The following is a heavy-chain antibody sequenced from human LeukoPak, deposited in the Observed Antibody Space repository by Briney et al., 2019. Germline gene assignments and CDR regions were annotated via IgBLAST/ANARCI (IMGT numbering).Heavy chain of an antibody. CDR3: ARAPMVRGVKSLDV. CDR1: GGTFSSYA. J-gene: IGHJ6*04. D-gene: IGHD3-10*01. Sequence: SVKVSCKASGGTFSSYAISWVRQAPGQGLEWMGGIIPIFGTANYAQEFQGRVTITADESTSTAYMELSSLRSEDTAVYYCARAPMVRGVKSLDVWGKGTTVTVSS. V-gene: IGHV1-69*13. CDR2: IIPIFGTA.